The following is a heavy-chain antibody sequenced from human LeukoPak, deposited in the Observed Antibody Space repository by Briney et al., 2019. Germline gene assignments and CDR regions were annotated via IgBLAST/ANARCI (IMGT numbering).Heavy chain of an antibody. J-gene: IGHJ4*02. CDR1: GFTVSINY. Sequence: PGGSLRLSCAASGFTVSINYMSWVRQAPGKGLECVSVIYSGGSTYYADSVKGPFTISRDNSKNTLYLQMNSLRAEDTAVYYCARDKLGSGYSSDFAYWGQGTLVTVPS. CDR2: IYSGGST. D-gene: IGHD6-19*01. CDR3: ARDKLGSGYSSDFAY. V-gene: IGHV3-53*05.